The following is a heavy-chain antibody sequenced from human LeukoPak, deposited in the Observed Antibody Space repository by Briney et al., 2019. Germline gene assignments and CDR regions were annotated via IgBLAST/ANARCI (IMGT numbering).Heavy chain of an antibody. CDR3: AREFYDSSGSAFDY. CDR1: GFTFSSYA. Sequence: GRSLRLSCAASGFTFSSYAMHWVRQAPGKGLEWVAVISYDGSNKYYADSVKGRFTISRDNSKNTLYLQMNSLRAEDTAVYYCAREFYDSSGSAFDYWGQGTLVTVSS. CDR2: ISYDGSNK. V-gene: IGHV3-30-3*01. J-gene: IGHJ4*02. D-gene: IGHD3-22*01.